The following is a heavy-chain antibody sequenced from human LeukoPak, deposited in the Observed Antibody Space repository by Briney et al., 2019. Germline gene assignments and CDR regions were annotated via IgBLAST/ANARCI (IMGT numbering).Heavy chain of an antibody. CDR3: ARGTKNAFDS. Sequence: SQTLSLTCVISGDGVSTNNAAAWNWFRQSPSRGLEWLGRTYYRSKWFNEYAISVKSRMLINADTSRNQFSLQLNSVTPEDTAMYYCARGTKNAFDSWGQGTLVTVSS. CDR1: GDGVSTNNAAA. CDR2: TYYRSKWFN. V-gene: IGHV6-1*01. J-gene: IGHJ4*02.